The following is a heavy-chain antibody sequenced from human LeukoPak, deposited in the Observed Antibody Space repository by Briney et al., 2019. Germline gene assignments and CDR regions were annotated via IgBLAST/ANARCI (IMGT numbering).Heavy chain of an antibody. CDR1: GFTFSSYV. J-gene: IGHJ4*02. V-gene: IGHV3-33*01. CDR3: ARGDGYPDY. Sequence: PGGSLRLSCAASGFTFSSYVMHWVRQAPGKGLEWVAVTWYDGTNKYFADSVRGRFSISRDNSRNTLYLQMNSLRAEDTAVYYCARGDGYPDYWGQGTLVTVSS. CDR2: TWYDGTNK. D-gene: IGHD5-24*01.